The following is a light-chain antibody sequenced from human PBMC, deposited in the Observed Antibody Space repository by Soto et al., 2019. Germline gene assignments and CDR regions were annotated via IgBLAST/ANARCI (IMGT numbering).Light chain of an antibody. V-gene: IGKV3-15*01. CDR2: GIS. CDR3: QQYSKWPIT. J-gene: IGKJ5*01. CDR1: QSVNSN. Sequence: DMVMTQSPAILSVSPGERATLSCRSSQSVNSNYLAWYQQHPGQPPRLIIYGISTRATGIPARFSGSGSGTECSLTISSLQSEDFAVYYCQQYSKWPITLGQGTRLEI.